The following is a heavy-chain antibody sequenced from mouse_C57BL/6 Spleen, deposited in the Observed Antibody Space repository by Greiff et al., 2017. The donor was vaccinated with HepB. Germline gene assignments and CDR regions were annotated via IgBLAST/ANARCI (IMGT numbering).Heavy chain of an antibody. J-gene: IGHJ3*01. CDR3: ASAYYSNFAWFAY. Sequence: EVQRVESGGGLVKPGGSLKLSCAASGFTFSDYGMHWVRQAPEKGLEWVAYISSGSSTIYYADTVKGRFTISRDNAKNTLFLQMTSMRSEDTAMYYCASAYYSNFAWFAYWGQGTLVTVSA. CDR1: GFTFSDYG. D-gene: IGHD2-5*01. V-gene: IGHV5-17*01. CDR2: ISSGSSTI.